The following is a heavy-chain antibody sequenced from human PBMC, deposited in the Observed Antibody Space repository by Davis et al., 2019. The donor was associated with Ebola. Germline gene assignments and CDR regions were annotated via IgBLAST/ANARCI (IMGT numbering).Heavy chain of an antibody. CDR1: GFTFSSYS. Sequence: GESLKISCAASGFTFSSYSMNWVRQAPGKGLEWVSSISSSSSYIYYADSVKGRFTISRDNSKNTLYLQMNSLRAEDTAVYYCAKDGEQLVLPDYYYYYMDVWGKGTTVTVSS. D-gene: IGHD6-6*01. CDR2: ISSSSSYI. V-gene: IGHV3-21*04. CDR3: AKDGEQLVLPDYYYYYMDV. J-gene: IGHJ6*03.